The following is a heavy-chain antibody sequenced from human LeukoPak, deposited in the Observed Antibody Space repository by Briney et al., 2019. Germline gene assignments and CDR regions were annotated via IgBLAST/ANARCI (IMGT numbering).Heavy chain of an antibody. CDR3: ARGLLWFGELFYY. CDR2: INSDGSST. CDR1: GFTFSSYW. J-gene: IGHJ4*02. D-gene: IGHD3-10*01. Sequence: GGSLRLSCAASGFTFSSYWMHWVRHAPGKGLVWVSRINSDGSSTSYADSVKGRFTISRDNAKNTLYLQMNSLRAEDTAVYYCARGLLWFGELFYYWGQGTLVTVSS. V-gene: IGHV3-74*01.